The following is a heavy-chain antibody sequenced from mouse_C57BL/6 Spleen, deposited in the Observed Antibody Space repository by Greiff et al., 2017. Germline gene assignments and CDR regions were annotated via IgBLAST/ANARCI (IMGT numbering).Heavy chain of an antibody. D-gene: IGHD2-3*01. Sequence: EVQLQQSGPELVKPGASVKMSCTASGYTFTDYNMHWVKQSHGKSLEWIGYINPNNGGTSYNQKFKGKATLTVNKSSSTAYMELRSLTSEDSAVYYCARQEGVYDGYYVPFAYGGQGTLVTVSA. CDR3: ARQEGVYDGYYVPFAY. J-gene: IGHJ3*01. V-gene: IGHV1-22*01. CDR2: INPNNGGT. CDR1: GYTFTDYN.